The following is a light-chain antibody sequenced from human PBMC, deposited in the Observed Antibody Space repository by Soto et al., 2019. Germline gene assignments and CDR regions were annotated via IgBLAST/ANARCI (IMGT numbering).Light chain of an antibody. J-gene: IGKJ1*01. CDR3: QQYDYSRT. CDR1: QSITAS. CDR2: DVS. Sequence: DIQMTQSPSTLSASVGDSVTITCRASQSITASLAWYQQKPGEAPKLLFYDVSNLESGGPSRFSGSGSGTEFSLTIRSLQPADCATSYCQQYDYSRTVGQGTKVEIK. V-gene: IGKV1-5*01.